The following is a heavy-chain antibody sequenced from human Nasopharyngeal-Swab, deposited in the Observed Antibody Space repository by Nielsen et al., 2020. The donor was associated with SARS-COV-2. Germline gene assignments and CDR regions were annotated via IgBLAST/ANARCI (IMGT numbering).Heavy chain of an antibody. CDR1: GGTFSSYY. J-gene: IGHJ4*02. D-gene: IGHD4-17*01. Sequence: ASVKVSCKASGGTFSSYYVHWVRQAPGQGLEWMAIINPSGGTTGYAQKFQGRVTLTRDTSTSTVYMELSSLRSEDTAVYYCARDPYGDGSNDYWGQGTLVTVSS. V-gene: IGHV1-46*01. CDR3: ARDPYGDGSNDY. CDR2: INPSGGTT.